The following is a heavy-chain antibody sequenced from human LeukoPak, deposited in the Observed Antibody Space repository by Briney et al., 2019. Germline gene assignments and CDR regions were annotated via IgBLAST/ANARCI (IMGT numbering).Heavy chain of an antibody. CDR1: GGSINSHY. J-gene: IGHJ4*02. D-gene: IGHD4-17*01. V-gene: IGHV4-59*11. Sequence: PSETLSLTCTVSGGSINSHYWSWIRQPPGKGLEWLGYIDRSGSANYNPSLKSRLTISIDTSKNQFSLKVSSVTAADTAVYYCARADGDYFDFWGQGTLVTVSS. CDR2: IDRSGSA. CDR3: ARADGDYFDF.